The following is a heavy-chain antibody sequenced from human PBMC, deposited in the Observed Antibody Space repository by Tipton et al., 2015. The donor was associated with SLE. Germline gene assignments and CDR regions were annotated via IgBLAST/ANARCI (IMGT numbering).Heavy chain of an antibody. Sequence: TLPLTCTVSGGSVSSSSYYWGWIRQPPGKGLEWIANIFYRGSTNYNPSLKSRVTISVDMSKSQISLSLSSVTPADTAVYYCARDRHYRGNVWFDPWGQGTLVTVSS. V-gene: IGHV4-39*07. CDR3: ARDRHYRGNVWFDP. J-gene: IGHJ5*02. CDR2: IFYRGST. CDR1: GGSVSSSSYY. D-gene: IGHD5-12*01.